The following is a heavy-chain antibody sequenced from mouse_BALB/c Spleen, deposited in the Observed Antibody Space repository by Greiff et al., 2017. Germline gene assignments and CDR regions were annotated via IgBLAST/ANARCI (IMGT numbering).Heavy chain of an antibody. J-gene: IGHJ2*01. Sequence: DVMLVESGGGLVQPGGSRKLSCAASGFTFSSFGMHWVRQAPEKGLEWVAYISSGSSTIYYADTVKGRFTISRDNPKNTLFLQMTSLRSEDTAMYYCARRAITTVLFDYWGQGTTLTVSS. D-gene: IGHD1-1*01. V-gene: IGHV5-17*02. CDR2: ISSGSSTI. CDR1: GFTFSSFG. CDR3: ARRAITTVLFDY.